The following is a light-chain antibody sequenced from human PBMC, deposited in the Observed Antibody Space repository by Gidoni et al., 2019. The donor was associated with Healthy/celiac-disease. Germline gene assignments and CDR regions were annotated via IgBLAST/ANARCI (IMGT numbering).Light chain of an antibody. J-gene: IGKJ2*01. V-gene: IGKV2-28*01. Sequence: DIVMTQSPLSLPVTPGEPASISCRSSQSLLHSNGYNYLDWYLQKPGQSPQLLIYLGSTRASGVPDRFSGSGSGTDFTLKISRVEAEDVGVYYCMQALQTPPSTFXQXTKLEIK. CDR3: MQALQTPPST. CDR1: QSLLHSNGYNY. CDR2: LGS.